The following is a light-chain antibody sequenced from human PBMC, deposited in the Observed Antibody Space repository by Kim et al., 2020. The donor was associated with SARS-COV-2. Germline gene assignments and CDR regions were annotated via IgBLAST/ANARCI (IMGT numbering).Light chain of an antibody. V-gene: IGKV3-15*01. J-gene: IGKJ2*01. Sequence: SSSPRNSAPLSCKANQSLPTNLGWHPQTPGQAPTLLIYGASTRATGIPARFSGSGSETEFTLTIPSLQSEDFAVYYCQQYSDWHRTFGQETKLEI. CDR2: GAS. CDR1: QSLPTN. CDR3: QQYSDWHRT.